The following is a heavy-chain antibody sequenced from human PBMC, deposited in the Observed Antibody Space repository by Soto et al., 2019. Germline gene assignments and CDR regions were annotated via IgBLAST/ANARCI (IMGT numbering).Heavy chain of an antibody. CDR2: ISYDGSNK. CDR3: AREPPGGVATISGWFDP. Sequence: QVQLVESGGGVVQPGRSLRLSCAASGFTFSSYAMHWVRQAPGKGLEWVAVISYDGSNKYYADSVKGRFTISRDNSKNTLYLQMNSLRAEDTAVYYCAREPPGGVATISGWFDPWGQGTLVTVSS. D-gene: IGHD5-12*01. CDR1: GFTFSSYA. J-gene: IGHJ5*02. V-gene: IGHV3-30-3*01.